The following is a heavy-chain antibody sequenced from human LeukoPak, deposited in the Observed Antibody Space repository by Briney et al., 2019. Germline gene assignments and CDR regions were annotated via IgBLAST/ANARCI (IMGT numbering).Heavy chain of an antibody. CDR1: GYSFTSYW. CDR3: ARRKYYYDSSGAYGMDV. Sequence: GESLKISCKGSGYSFTSYWIGWVRQMPGKGLEWRGIIYPGDSDTRYSPSFQGQVTISADKSISTAYLQWSSLKASDTAMYYCARRKYYYDSSGAYGMDVWGQGTTVTVSS. D-gene: IGHD3-22*01. CDR2: IYPGDSDT. J-gene: IGHJ6*02. V-gene: IGHV5-51*01.